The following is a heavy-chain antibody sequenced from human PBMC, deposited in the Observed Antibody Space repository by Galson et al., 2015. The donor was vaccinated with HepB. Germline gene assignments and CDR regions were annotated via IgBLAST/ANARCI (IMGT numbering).Heavy chain of an antibody. J-gene: IGHJ5*02. CDR2: ISAYNGNT. V-gene: IGHV1-18*01. CDR3: ARVYDYGSGSTSVEP. Sequence: SVKVSCKASGYTFTSYGISWVRQAPGQGLEWMGWISAYNGNTNYAQKLQGRVTMTTDTSTSTAYMELRSLRSDDTAVYYCARVYDYGSGSTSVEPWGQGTLVTVSS. CDR1: GYTFTSYG. D-gene: IGHD3-10*01.